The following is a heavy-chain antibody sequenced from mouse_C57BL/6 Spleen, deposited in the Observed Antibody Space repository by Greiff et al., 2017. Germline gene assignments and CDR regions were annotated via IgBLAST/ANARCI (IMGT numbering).Heavy chain of an antibody. CDR3: ASLSPYDYDPLFAY. CDR2: IRNKANGYTT. CDR1: GFTFTDYY. Sequence: EVMLVESGGGLVQPGGSLSLSCAASGFTFTDYYMSWVRQPPGKELEWLGFIRNKANGYTTESNASVKGRFPISRDNSQSILYLHMNALRAEDSATYYCASLSPYDYDPLFAYWGQGTLVTVSA. J-gene: IGHJ3*01. D-gene: IGHD2-4*01. V-gene: IGHV7-3*01.